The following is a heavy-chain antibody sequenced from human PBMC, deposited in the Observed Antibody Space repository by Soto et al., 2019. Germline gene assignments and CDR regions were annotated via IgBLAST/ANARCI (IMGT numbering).Heavy chain of an antibody. J-gene: IGHJ4*02. Sequence: PSETLSLTCTVSGGSITTYQWSWIRQPPGKGLEWIGGYSGFTNYNPSLESRATISVDTSKNQFSLKLTSVTAADTAVYYCARDKITGLFDYWGQGTLVTVSS. CDR3: ARDKITGLFDY. V-gene: IGHV4-59*12. CDR1: GGSITTYQ. D-gene: IGHD2-8*02. CDR2: YSGFT.